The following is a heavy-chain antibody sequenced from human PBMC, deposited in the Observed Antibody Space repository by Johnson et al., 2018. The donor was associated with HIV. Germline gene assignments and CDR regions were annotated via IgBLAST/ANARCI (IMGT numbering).Heavy chain of an antibody. CDR1: GFTVSSNY. Sequence: VQLVESGGGLIQPGGSLRLSCAASGFTVSSNYMNWVRQAPGKGLEWVSVIYNGGSTYYADSVKGRFTISRDNSKNTLYLQMNSLRVEDTAVDYCERGIQSMTVVVTRGAFDIWGQGTMVTVSS. CDR3: ERGIQSMTVVVTRGAFDI. V-gene: IGHV3-53*01. D-gene: IGHD2-2*01. J-gene: IGHJ3*02. CDR2: IYNGGST.